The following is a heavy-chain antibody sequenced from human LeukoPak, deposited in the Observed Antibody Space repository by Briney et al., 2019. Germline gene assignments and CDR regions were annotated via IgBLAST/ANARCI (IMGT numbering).Heavy chain of an antibody. CDR2: INPNSGGT. V-gene: IGHV1-2*02. CDR1: GYNFTAYY. J-gene: IGHJ6*03. Sequence: GASVKVSCKASGYNFTAYYIHWVRQAPGQGLEWMGWINPNSGGTNYAQKFQGRVTMTRDTSISTAYMELSRLRSDDTAVYYCARFMVREIGDRSQPGRSYYMDVWGKGTTVTVSS. CDR3: ARFMVREIGDRSQPGRSYYMDV. D-gene: IGHD3-10*01.